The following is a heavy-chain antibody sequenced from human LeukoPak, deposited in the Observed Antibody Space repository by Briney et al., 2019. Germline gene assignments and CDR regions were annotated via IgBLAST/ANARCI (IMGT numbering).Heavy chain of an antibody. V-gene: IGHV4-34*01. J-gene: IGHJ6*03. CDR1: GGSFSGYY. D-gene: IGHD3-3*01. Sequence: SETLSLTCAVYGGSFSGYYWSWIRQPPGKGLEWIGEINHSGSTNYNPSLKSRVTISVDTSKNQFSLKLSSVTAADTAVYYCARGVSTYDFWSGYGRLIRENHYYYMDVWGKGTTVTVSS. CDR2: INHSGST. CDR3: ARGVSTYDFWSGYGRLIRENHYYYMDV.